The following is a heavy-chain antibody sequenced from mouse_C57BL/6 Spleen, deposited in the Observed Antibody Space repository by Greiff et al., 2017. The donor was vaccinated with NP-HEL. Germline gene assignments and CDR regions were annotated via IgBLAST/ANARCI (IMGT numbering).Heavy chain of an antibody. J-gene: IGHJ2*01. V-gene: IGHV1-74*01. Sequence: QVQLQQPGAELVKPGASVKVSCKASVYTFTSYWMHWVKQRPGQGLEWIGRIHPSDSDTNYNQKFKGKATLTVDKSSSTAYMQLSSLTSEDSAVYYCAGLFITTVVATSYFDYWGQGTTLTVSS. CDR2: IHPSDSDT. D-gene: IGHD1-1*01. CDR1: VYTFTSYW. CDR3: AGLFITTVVATSYFDY.